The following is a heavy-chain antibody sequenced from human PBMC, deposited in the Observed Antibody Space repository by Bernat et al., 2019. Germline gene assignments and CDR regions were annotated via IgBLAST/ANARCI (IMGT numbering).Heavy chain of an antibody. CDR2: ISSSGSTI. J-gene: IGHJ3*02. CDR1: GFTFSSYE. CDR3: ARDKGRFFGVLGWDAFDI. V-gene: IGHV3-48*03. Sequence: EVQLVESGGGLVQPGGSLRLSCAASGFTFSSYEMNWVRQAPGKGLEWVSYISSSGSTIYYADSVKGRFTISRDNAKNSLYLQMNSLRAEDTAVYYCARDKGRFFGVLGWDAFDIWGQGTMVTVSS. D-gene: IGHD3-3*01.